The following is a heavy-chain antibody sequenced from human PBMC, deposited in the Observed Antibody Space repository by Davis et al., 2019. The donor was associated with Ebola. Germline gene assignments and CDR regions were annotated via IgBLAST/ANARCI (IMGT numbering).Heavy chain of an antibody. V-gene: IGHV3-30-3*01. Sequence: GESLKISCIASGFSFNSYTMNWVRQAPGKGLEWVAVISYDGSNKYYADSVKGRFTISRDNSKNTLYLQMNSLRAEDTAVYYCARETDYNTVTTGHYYYGMDVWGQGTTVTVSS. CDR2: ISYDGSNK. D-gene: IGHD4-17*01. J-gene: IGHJ6*02. CDR3: ARETDYNTVTTGHYYYGMDV. CDR1: GFSFNSYT.